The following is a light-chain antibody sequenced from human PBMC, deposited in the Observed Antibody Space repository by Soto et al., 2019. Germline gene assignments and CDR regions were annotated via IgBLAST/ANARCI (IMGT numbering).Light chain of an antibody. CDR2: GVS. CDR3: QQYNDWPIT. J-gene: IGKJ5*01. Sequence: EIVITQSPATLSVSPGERVTLSCRASQSVGSNLAWYQHKPGQAPRLLIYGVSTRATGIPARFSGSASGTEFTLTISSLQSEDFAVYSCQQYNDWPITFAPGTRLETK. CDR1: QSVGSN. V-gene: IGKV3-15*01.